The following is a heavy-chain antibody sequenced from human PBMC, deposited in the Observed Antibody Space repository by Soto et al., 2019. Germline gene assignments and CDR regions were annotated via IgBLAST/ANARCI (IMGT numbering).Heavy chain of an antibody. CDR2: IDSDGSRI. CDR3: VRLRLVVAVAARVYF. J-gene: IGHJ4*02. Sequence: EVQLVESGGGLVQPGGSLRLSCAASGFTFSNYWMHWVRQAPGKGLVWVSRIDSDGSRITYAEFVEGRFTISRDNAKNTVYLLMNSLTAEHASVYDCVRLRLVVAVAARVYFLGQGALFTVSS. V-gene: IGHV3-74*01. CDR1: GFTFSNYW. D-gene: IGHD2-15*01.